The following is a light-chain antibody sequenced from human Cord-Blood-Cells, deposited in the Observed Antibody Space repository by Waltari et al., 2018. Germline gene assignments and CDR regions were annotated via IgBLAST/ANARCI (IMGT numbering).Light chain of an antibody. CDR3: AAWDDSLNGLL. CDR1: SAHIGSNT. J-gene: IGLJ2*01. CDR2: CNN. V-gene: IGLV1-44*01. Sequence: QYVLTQPPSASGTSGSRAPTSCSASSAHIGSNTVNCSQQLPGTAPKPLIYCNNQRPSWVPDQFSDSKSGTSASLAISGLQSEDEADYYCAAWDDSLNGLLFGGGTKLTVL.